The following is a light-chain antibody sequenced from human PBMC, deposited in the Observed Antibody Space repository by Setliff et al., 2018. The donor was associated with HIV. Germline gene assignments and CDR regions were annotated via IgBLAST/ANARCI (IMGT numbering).Light chain of an antibody. CDR1: SSDVGGYNY. CDR2: EVN. Sequence: QSALTPPPSASGSPGQSVTISCTGTSSDVGGYNYVSWYQQHPGKAPKVMIYEVNKRPSGVPDRFSGSKSGNTASLTVSGLQADDEADYYCSSYAGGNNMVFGGGTKVTVL. V-gene: IGLV2-8*01. CDR3: SSYAGGNNMV. J-gene: IGLJ3*02.